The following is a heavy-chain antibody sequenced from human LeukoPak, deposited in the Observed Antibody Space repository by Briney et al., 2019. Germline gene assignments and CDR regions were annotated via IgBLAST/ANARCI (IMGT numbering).Heavy chain of an antibody. D-gene: IGHD3-16*01. V-gene: IGHV3-48*03. Sequence: GGSLRPSCAASGFTFSSYEMNWVRQAPGKGLEWVSYIGTSGSTTYYADSVKGRFTVSRDNAKNSLYLQMNSLRADDTAVYYCARDLSVLKGYSYYGMDVWGQGTTVTVSS. CDR3: ARDLSVLKGYSYYGMDV. J-gene: IGHJ6*02. CDR2: IGTSGSTT. CDR1: GFTFSSYE.